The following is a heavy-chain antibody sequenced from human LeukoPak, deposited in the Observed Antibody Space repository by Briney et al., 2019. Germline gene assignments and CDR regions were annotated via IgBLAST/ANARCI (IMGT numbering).Heavy chain of an antibody. V-gene: IGHV3-33*08. J-gene: IGHJ2*01. Sequence: GGSLRLSCAASGFTFSNYGMNWVRQAPGKGLEWVAVIWYDGSNKYYADSVKGRFTISRDNTKNTLSLQMNSLRAEDTAVYYCARGVAGTWYVDLWGRGTLVTVSS. CDR1: GFTFSNYG. CDR2: IWYDGSNK. CDR3: ARGVAGTWYVDL. D-gene: IGHD6-19*01.